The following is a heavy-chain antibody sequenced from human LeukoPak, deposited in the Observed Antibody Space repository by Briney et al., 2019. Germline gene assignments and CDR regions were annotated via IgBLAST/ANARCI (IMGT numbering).Heavy chain of an antibody. V-gene: IGHV3-23*01. Sequence: GGSLRLSCAASGFTFSNHAMSWIREAPGKGLEWVSAISDTGGSTYYADSVKGRFTISRDNSKNTLYLQMDSLRAEDTAVYYCARVRDVYGQFDYWGQGTLVTVS. CDR2: ISDTGGST. CDR3: ARVRDVYGQFDY. J-gene: IGHJ4*02. CDR1: GFTFSNHA. D-gene: IGHD5/OR15-5a*01.